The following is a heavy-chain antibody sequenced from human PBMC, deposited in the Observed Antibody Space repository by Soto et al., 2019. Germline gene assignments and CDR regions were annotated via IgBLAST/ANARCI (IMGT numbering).Heavy chain of an antibody. Sequence: SETLSVICIVSGGSISSSIYYGDWVRQPPGKGLEWIGSIYYSGSTYYNPSLKSRVTISVDTSKHQFSLKLSSVTAADTAVCYCERHRARNWFDPRGQGTLVRLSS. CDR1: GGSISSSIYY. CDR2: IYYSGST. D-gene: IGHD6-6*01. V-gene: IGHV4-39*01. J-gene: IGHJ5*02. CDR3: ERHRARNWFDP.